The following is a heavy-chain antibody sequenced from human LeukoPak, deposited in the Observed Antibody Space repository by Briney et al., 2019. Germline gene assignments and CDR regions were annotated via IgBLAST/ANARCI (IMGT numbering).Heavy chain of an antibody. CDR2: INHSGST. Sequence: SETLSLTCAVYGGSFSGYYWSWIRQPPGKGLEWIGEINHSGSTNYNPSLKGRVTISVDTSKNQFSLKLSSVTAADTAVYYCARGHDSSGYYYWGQGTLVTVSS. CDR1: GGSFSGYY. J-gene: IGHJ4*02. D-gene: IGHD3-22*01. CDR3: ARGHDSSGYYY. V-gene: IGHV4-34*01.